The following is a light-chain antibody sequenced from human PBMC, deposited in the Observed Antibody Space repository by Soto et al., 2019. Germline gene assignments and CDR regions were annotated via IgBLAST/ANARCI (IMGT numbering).Light chain of an antibody. Sequence: DIQMTQSPSSLSASVGDRVTITCRASPSISSYLNWYQQRPGKAPKLLIYAASSLQSVIPSRFSGSGSGTDFTLTISSLQPEDFATYYCQQSYSTPFGPGTKVDIK. CDR2: AAS. J-gene: IGKJ3*01. V-gene: IGKV1-39*01. CDR1: PSISSY. CDR3: QQSYSTP.